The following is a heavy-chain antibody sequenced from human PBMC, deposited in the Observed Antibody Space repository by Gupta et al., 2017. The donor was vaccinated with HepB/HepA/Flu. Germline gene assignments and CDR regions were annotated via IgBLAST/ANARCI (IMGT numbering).Heavy chain of an antibody. CDR3: ARVSGGYTYGNYYFDY. V-gene: IGHV3-48*02. CDR1: GFTFRSYS. D-gene: IGHD5-18*01. Sequence: EVQLLESGGTLVQPGGSLRLSCGASGFTFRSYSMNWVRQAPGKGLEWVSYIISDGTTPYYADSVKGRFTISRDNARDSLSLQMNSLRDEDTAVYYCARVSGGYTYGNYYFDYWGQGTLVTVSS. CDR2: IISDGTTP. J-gene: IGHJ4*02.